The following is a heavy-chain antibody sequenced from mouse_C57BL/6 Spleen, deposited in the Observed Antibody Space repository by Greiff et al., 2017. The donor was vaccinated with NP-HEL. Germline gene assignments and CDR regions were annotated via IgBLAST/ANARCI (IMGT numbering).Heavy chain of an antibody. CDR3: ARSYYYGSSDYAMDY. J-gene: IGHJ4*01. D-gene: IGHD1-1*01. V-gene: IGHV1-63*01. CDR1: GYTFTNYW. Sequence: ESGAELVRPGTSVKMSCKASGYTFTNYWIGWAKQRPGHGLEWIGDIYPGGGYTNYNEKFKGKATLTADKSSSTADMQFSSLTSEDSAIYYCARSYYYGSSDYAMDYWGQGTSVTVSS. CDR2: IYPGGGYT.